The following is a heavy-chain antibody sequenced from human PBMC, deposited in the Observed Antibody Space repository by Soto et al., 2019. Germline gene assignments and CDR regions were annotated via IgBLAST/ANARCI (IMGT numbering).Heavy chain of an antibody. J-gene: IGHJ4*02. V-gene: IGHV1-69*04. CDR3: ASNGPMHSSGSIDY. Sequence: GASVKVSCKASGYTFTSYDINWVRQAPGQGLEWMGRIIPILGIANYAQKFQGRVTITADKSTSTAYMELSSLRSEDTAVYYCASNGPMHSSGSIDYWGQGTLVTISS. CDR1: GYTFTSYD. CDR2: IIPILGIA. D-gene: IGHD3-10*01.